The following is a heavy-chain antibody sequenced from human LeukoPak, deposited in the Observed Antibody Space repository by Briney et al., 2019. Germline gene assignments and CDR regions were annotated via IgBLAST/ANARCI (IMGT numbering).Heavy chain of an antibody. CDR3: ARADNWFDP. CDR2: IYYSGTT. Sequence: SETLSLTCTVSGDSIRSGHYYWSWIRQHPGKGLEWIGYIYYSGTTYYNPSLQSRVTISVDTSKNQFSLKLSSVTAADTAVYYCARADNWFDPWGQGTLVTVSS. CDR1: GDSIRSGHYY. V-gene: IGHV4-31*03. J-gene: IGHJ5*02.